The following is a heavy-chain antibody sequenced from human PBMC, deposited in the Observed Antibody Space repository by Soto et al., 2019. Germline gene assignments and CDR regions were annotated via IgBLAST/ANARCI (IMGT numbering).Heavy chain of an antibody. J-gene: IGHJ5*02. Sequence: SQTLSLHCALSGDSVPSYSAAWNWIRQSPSGGLEWLGRTYYRSRFFSDYSESVKSRIIIKPYTSKTQFSLQLKSVTPEDTAVYYCVRDRYSSSGWFDPWGQGTPVTVSS. D-gene: IGHD3-10*01. CDR1: GDSVPSYSAA. CDR2: TYYRSRFFS. V-gene: IGHV6-1*01. CDR3: VRDRYSSSGWFDP.